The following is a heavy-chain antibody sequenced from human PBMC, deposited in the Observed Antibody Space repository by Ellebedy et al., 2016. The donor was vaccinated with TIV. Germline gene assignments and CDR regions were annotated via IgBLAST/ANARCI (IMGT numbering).Heavy chain of an antibody. CDR1: GFTFSDYY. V-gene: IGHV3-74*01. D-gene: IGHD6-13*01. CDR2: INSDGSST. CDR3: ARVGYSRSSIDY. Sequence: GESLKISCAASGFTFSDYYTSWIRQAPGKGLVWVSRINSDGSSTSYADSVKGRFTISRDNAKNTLYLQMNSLRAEDTAVYYCARVGYSRSSIDYWGQGTLVTVSS. J-gene: IGHJ4*02.